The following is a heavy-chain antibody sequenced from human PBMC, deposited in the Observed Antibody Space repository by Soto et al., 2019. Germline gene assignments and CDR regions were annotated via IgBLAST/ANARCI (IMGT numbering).Heavy chain of an antibody. CDR2: IIPIFGTA. V-gene: IGHV1-69*06. CDR3: ARDIMGYSSGPEAIGY. J-gene: IGHJ4*02. D-gene: IGHD6-19*01. Sequence: ASVKVSCKASGGTFSSYAISWVRQAPGQGLEWMGGIIPIFGTANYAQKFQGRVTITADKSTSTAYMELSSLRSEDTAVYYCARDIMGYSSGPEAIGYGGQGTLVPVSS. CDR1: GGTFSSYA.